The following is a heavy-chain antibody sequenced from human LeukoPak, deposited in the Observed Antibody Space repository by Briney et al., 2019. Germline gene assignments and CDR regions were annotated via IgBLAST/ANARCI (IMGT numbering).Heavy chain of an antibody. CDR1: GFTFSNYG. V-gene: IGHV3-30*03. Sequence: PGGSLRLSCAASGFTFSNYGMHWVRQAPGKGLEWVAVLSSDGRNKYYADSVKGRFTISRDNSKSTVYLQMNSLKAEDTAVYYCAREPRWLQLDGVGYWGQGTLVTVSS. CDR2: LSSDGRNK. D-gene: IGHD5-24*01. J-gene: IGHJ4*02. CDR3: AREPRWLQLDGVGY.